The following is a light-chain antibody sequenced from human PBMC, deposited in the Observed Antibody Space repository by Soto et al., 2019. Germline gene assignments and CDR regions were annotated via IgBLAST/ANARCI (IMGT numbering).Light chain of an antibody. CDR2: ETS. CDR1: QSVATN. Sequence: EIVMTQSPATLSVSRGESVTLSFRASQSVATNLAWYQHTPGQAPRLLMYETSVRATGVPASFSGSGSGTEFTLTISSLQSEDFAVSYCKQYNNWPPGEFGPGTRVEI. V-gene: IGKV3-15*01. CDR3: KQYNNWPPGE. J-gene: IGKJ1*01.